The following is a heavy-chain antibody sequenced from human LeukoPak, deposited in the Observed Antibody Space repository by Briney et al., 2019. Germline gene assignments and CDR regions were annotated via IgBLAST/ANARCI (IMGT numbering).Heavy chain of an antibody. CDR1: GYTFTGYY. D-gene: IGHD3-16*01. Sequence: ASVKVSFKASGYTFTGYYMHWVRQAPGQGLEWMGWINPNSGGTKYAQKFQGRVTMTRDTSISTAYMELSRLRSDDTAVYYCARGGYDYHFDYWGQGTLVTVSS. V-gene: IGHV1-2*02. CDR3: ARGGYDYHFDY. CDR2: INPNSGGT. J-gene: IGHJ4*02.